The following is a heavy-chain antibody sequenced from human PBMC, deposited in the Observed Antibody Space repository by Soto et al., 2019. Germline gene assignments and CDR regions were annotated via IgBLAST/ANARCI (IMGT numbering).Heavy chain of an antibody. V-gene: IGHV4-34*01. CDR1: GGSFSGYY. D-gene: IGHD6-13*01. CDR2: VSHRGNT. Sequence: QVQLQQWGAGLLKPSETLSLTCAVYGGSFSGYYWRWIRQPPGKGLEWIGEVSHRGNTNYNPSLKSRVTISVDTSKNQFSLRLSSVTAADTAVYYCAREMAAAWSRFDYWGQGTLVTVSS. CDR3: AREMAAAWSRFDY. J-gene: IGHJ4*02.